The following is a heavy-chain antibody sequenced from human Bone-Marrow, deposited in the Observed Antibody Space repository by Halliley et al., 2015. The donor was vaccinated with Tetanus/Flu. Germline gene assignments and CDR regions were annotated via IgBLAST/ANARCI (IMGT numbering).Heavy chain of an antibody. D-gene: IGHD1-1*01. CDR3: AAGPPFTPGVALAS. J-gene: IGHJ5*02. V-gene: IGHV3-21*06. Sequence: WVSSSSRRGTYIYYADSVKGRFTISRDNAKNSLSLQRNSLRTEETALYYCAAGPPFTPGVALASWGQGTLVTVSS. CDR2: SSRRGTYI.